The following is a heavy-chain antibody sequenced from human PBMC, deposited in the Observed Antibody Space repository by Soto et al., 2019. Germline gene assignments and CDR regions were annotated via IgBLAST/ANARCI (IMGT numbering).Heavy chain of an antibody. CDR1: GCTFRSYA. CDR3: AAPSSAAGYDYYYGMDV. V-gene: IGHV1-69*13. Sequence: ASVKVSCKASGCTFRSYAISWVRQAPGQGLEWMGGIIPIFGTANYAQKFQGRVTITAHESTSTAYMELSRLRSEDTAVYYCAAPSSAAGYDYYYGMDVWGQGTTVTVSS. J-gene: IGHJ6*02. CDR2: IIPIFGTA. D-gene: IGHD6-13*01.